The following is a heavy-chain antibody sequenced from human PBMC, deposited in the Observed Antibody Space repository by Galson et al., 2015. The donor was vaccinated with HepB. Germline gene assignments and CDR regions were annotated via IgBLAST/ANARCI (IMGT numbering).Heavy chain of an antibody. Sequence: SVKVSCKASGYTFTSYYMHWVRQAPGQGLEWMGIINPSGGSTSYAQKFQGRVTMTRDTSTSTVYMELSSLRSEDTAVYYCARAIPGGYSYGSDAFDIWGQGTMVTVSS. D-gene: IGHD5-18*01. J-gene: IGHJ3*02. V-gene: IGHV1-46*01. CDR2: INPSGGST. CDR3: ARAIPGGYSYGSDAFDI. CDR1: GYTFTSYY.